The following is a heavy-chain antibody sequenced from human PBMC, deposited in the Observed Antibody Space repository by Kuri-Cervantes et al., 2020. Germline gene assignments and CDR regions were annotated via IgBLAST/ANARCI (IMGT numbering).Heavy chain of an antibody. Sequence: GSLRLSCTVSGGSVSSGSYYWSWIRQPPGKGLEWVGYISYTGSTNYNPSLKSRVTLSVDTSKNQFSLKLTSVTAADTAVYYCARDSKYSTSSGPDYYSYYYMDVWGKGTTVTVSS. V-gene: IGHV4-61*01. CDR3: ARDSKYSTSSGPDYYSYYYMDV. D-gene: IGHD6-6*01. CDR2: ISYTGST. CDR1: GGSVSSGSYY. J-gene: IGHJ6*03.